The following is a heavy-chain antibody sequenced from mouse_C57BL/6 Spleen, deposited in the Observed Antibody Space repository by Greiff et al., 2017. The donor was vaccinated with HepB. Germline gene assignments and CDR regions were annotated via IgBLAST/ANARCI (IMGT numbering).Heavy chain of an antibody. Sequence: VKLVESGGGLVKPGGSLKLSCAASGFTFSSYAMSWVRQTPEKRLEWVATISDGGSYTYYPDNVKGRFTISRDNAKNNLYLQMSHLKSEDTAMYYCARDENYDYAMDYWGQGTSVTVSS. CDR3: ARDENYDYAMDY. V-gene: IGHV5-4*01. D-gene: IGHD1-1*01. CDR2: ISDGGSYT. CDR1: GFTFSSYA. J-gene: IGHJ4*01.